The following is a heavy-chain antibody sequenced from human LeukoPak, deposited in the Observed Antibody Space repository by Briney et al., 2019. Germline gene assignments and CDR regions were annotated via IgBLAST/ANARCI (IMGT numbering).Heavy chain of an antibody. CDR3: ARLVAAAGMEEYFQH. Sequence: ASVKVSCKVSGYTLTGLSMHWVRQAPGKGLEWMGGFDPEDGETIYAQKFQGRVTMTEDTSTDTAYMELSSLRSEDTAVYYCARLVAAAGMEEYFQHWGQGTLVTVSS. CDR1: GYTLTGLS. J-gene: IGHJ1*01. D-gene: IGHD6-13*01. CDR2: FDPEDGET. V-gene: IGHV1-24*01.